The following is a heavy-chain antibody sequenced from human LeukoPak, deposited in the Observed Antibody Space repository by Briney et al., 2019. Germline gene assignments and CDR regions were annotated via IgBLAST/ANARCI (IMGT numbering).Heavy chain of an antibody. CDR3: AGGYVWGSYRRYYFDY. V-gene: IGHV1-18*01. J-gene: IGHJ4*02. CDR2: ISAYNGYT. D-gene: IGHD3-16*02. Sequence: ASVTVSCKASGYTFTSYGISWVRQAPGQGLEWMGWISAYNGYTKYAQKFQGRVTITADESTSTAYMELSSLRSEDTAVYYCAGGYVWGSYRRYYFDYWGQGTLVTVSS. CDR1: GYTFTSYG.